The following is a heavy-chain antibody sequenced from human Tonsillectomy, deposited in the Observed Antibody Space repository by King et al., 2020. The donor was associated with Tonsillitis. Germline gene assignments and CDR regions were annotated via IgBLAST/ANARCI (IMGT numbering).Heavy chain of an antibody. Sequence: QLQESGPGLVKPSETLSLTCTVSGYSIRSGYYWGWIRQPPGKGLEWIGSIYHSGSFYYNPSLKSRVTISVDTSKNQFSLQLSSVTAADTAVYYWARVGTSNYYDSSGYRPVLQYFQHWGQGTLVTVSS. J-gene: IGHJ1*01. CDR2: IYHSGSF. CDR1: GYSIRSGYY. V-gene: IGHV4-38-2*02. CDR3: ARVGTSNYYDSSGYRPVLQYFQH. D-gene: IGHD3-22*01.